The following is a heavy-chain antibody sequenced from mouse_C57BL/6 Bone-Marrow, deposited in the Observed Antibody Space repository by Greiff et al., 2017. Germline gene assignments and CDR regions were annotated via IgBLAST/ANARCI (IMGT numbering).Heavy chain of an antibody. D-gene: IGHD4-1*01. V-gene: IGHV2-9*01. CDR2: IWGGGST. CDR1: GFSLTSYG. CDR3: AKHKLGRGGWFAY. Sequence: VQLQQSGPGLVAPSQSLSITCTASGFSLTSYGVDWVRQPPGKGLEWLGVIWGGGSTNYNSAPMSRLDTSKDNSKSQAFLKMNSLQTDDTAMYYCAKHKLGRGGWFAYWGQGTLVTVSA. J-gene: IGHJ3*01.